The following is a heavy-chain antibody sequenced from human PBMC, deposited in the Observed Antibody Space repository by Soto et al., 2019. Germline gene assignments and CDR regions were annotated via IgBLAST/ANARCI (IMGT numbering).Heavy chain of an antibody. CDR2: ISWNSGSI. CDR1: GFTFDDYA. J-gene: IGHJ4*02. Sequence: EVQLVESGGGLVQPGRSLRLSCAASGFTFDDYAMHWVRQAPGKGLEWVSGISWNSGSIGYADSVKGRFTISRDNAKNSLYLQMNSLRAEDTALYYCAKEASIVLTVPHSPFDYWGQGTLVTVSS. CDR3: AKEASIVLTVPHSPFDY. D-gene: IGHD2-8*01. V-gene: IGHV3-9*01.